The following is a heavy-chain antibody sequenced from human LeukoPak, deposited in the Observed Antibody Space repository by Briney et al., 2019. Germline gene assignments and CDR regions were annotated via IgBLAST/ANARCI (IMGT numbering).Heavy chain of an antibody. CDR2: ISSSSSYI. J-gene: IGHJ4*02. Sequence: GGSLRLSCAASGFTFSSYSMNWVRQAPGKGLEWVSSISSSSSYIYYADSVKGRFTISRDNAKNSLYQQMNSLRAEDTAVYYCARDLYCSGGSCYSLFDYWGQGTLVTVSS. V-gene: IGHV3-21*01. CDR1: GFTFSSYS. CDR3: ARDLYCSGGSCYSLFDY. D-gene: IGHD2-15*01.